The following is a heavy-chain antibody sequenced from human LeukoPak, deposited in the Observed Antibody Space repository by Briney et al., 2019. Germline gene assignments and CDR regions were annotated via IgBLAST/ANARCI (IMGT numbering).Heavy chain of an antibody. CDR1: GFTFSSYG. J-gene: IGHJ4*02. V-gene: IGHV3-23*01. D-gene: IGHD2/OR15-2a*01. CDR2: ISGSGGST. Sequence: GGSLRLSCAASGFTFSSYGMSWVRQAPGKGLELVSIISGSGGSTYYADSVKGRFTISRDNSKNTLYLQMNSLGAEDTAVYYCAKRWGSMHFDYWGQGTLVTVSS. CDR3: AKRWGSMHFDY.